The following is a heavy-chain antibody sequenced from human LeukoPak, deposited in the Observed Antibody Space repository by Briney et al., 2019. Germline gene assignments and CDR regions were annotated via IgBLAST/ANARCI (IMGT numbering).Heavy chain of an antibody. Sequence: AGGSLRLSCAASGFNMNWVRQAPGKGLEWVSYISSSSSTIYYADSVKGRFTISRDNAKNSLYLQMNSLRAEDTAVYYCARGSRSWYRHYFDYWGQGTLVTVSS. V-gene: IGHV3-48*01. J-gene: IGHJ4*02. CDR3: ARGSRSWYRHYFDY. CDR2: ISSSSSTI. CDR1: GFN. D-gene: IGHD6-13*01.